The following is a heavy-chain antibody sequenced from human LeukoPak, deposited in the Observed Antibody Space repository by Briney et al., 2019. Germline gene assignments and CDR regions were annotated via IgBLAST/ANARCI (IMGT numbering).Heavy chain of an antibody. CDR3: ATSDYLRRDY. V-gene: IGHV4-59*08. D-gene: IGHD4-17*01. Sequence: SETLSLTCTVSGGSISSYYWSWIRQPPGKGLEWIGYIYYSGSTNYNPSLKSRVTISVDTSKNQFSLKLSSVTAADTAVCYCATSDYLRRDYWGQGTLVTVSS. CDR1: GGSISSYY. CDR2: IYYSGST. J-gene: IGHJ4*02.